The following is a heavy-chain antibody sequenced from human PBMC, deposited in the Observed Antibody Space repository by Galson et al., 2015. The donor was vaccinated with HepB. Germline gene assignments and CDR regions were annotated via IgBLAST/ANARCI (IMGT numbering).Heavy chain of an antibody. V-gene: IGHV4-34*01. CDR1: GGSFSGYY. Sequence: ETLSLTCAVYGGSFSGYYWSWIRQPPGKGLEWIGEINHSGSTNYNPSLKSRVTISVDTSKNQFSLKLSSVTAADTAVYYCAGGNYYGSGSYYNPFDYWGQGTLVTVSS. J-gene: IGHJ4*02. CDR2: INHSGST. CDR3: AGGNYYGSGSYYNPFDY. D-gene: IGHD3-10*01.